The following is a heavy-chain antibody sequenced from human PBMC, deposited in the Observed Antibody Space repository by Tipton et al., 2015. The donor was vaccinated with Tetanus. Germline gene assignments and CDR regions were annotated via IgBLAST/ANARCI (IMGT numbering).Heavy chain of an antibody. CDR3: ARGPLENEGYFDS. CDR2: IHPSGST. V-gene: IGHV4-34*01. Sequence: TLSLTCTIYGGSFSGYYWSWIRQPPGRGLEWIGEIHPSGSTNYNSSLKSRVTISVDTSKNQFSLKLSSVTAADTAVYFCARGPLENEGYFDSWGQGILVTVTA. CDR1: GGSFSGYY. D-gene: IGHD1-1*01. J-gene: IGHJ4*02.